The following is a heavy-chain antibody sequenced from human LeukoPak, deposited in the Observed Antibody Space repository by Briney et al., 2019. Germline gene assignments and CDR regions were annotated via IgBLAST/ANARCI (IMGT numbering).Heavy chain of an antibody. CDR3: AKEDREGDAFDI. Sequence: LSGGSLRLSCAASGFTFSGYAMSWGRHAPGKGLEWVSAISVSGGSTYYADSVKGRFTISRDNSKNTLYLQMNSLRAEDTAVYYCAKEDREGDAFDIWGQGTMVTVSS. J-gene: IGHJ3*02. V-gene: IGHV3-23*01. CDR1: GFTFSGYA. CDR2: ISVSGGST.